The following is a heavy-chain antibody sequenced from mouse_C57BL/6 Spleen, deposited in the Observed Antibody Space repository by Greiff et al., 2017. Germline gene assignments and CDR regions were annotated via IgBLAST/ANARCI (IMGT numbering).Heavy chain of an antibody. V-gene: IGHV2-2*01. CDR2: IWSGGSS. J-gene: IGHJ2*01. Sequence: QVQLKESGPGLVQPSQSLSITCTVSGFSLTSYGVHWVRQSPGKGLEWLGVIWSGGSSDYNAAFISRLSISKDNSKSQVFFKMNSLQADDTAIYYCDRNFPLDYGSSYYFDYWGQGTTLTVSS. CDR3: DRNFPLDYGSSYYFDY. D-gene: IGHD1-1*01. CDR1: GFSLTSYG.